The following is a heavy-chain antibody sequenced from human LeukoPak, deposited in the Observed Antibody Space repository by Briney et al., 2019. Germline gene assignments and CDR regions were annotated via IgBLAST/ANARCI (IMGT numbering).Heavy chain of an antibody. Sequence: PSQTLSLTCTVSGGSISSGGYYWSWIRQHPGKGLEWIGYIYYSGSTYYNPSLKSRVTISVDTSKNQFSLKLSSVTAADTAVYYCARVVVVPGLEAFGYNWFDPWGQGTLVTVSS. V-gene: IGHV4-31*03. CDR2: IYYSGST. D-gene: IGHD2-2*01. CDR1: GGSISSGGYY. J-gene: IGHJ5*02. CDR3: ARVVVVPGLEAFGYNWFDP.